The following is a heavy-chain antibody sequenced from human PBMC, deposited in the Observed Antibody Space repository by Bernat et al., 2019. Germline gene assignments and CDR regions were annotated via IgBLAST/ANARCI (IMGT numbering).Heavy chain of an antibody. Sequence: EVQLLESGGGLVQPGGSLRLSCAASGFTFRSYAMSWVRQAPGKGLGWVSAIGNSGASTYYADSVKGRFTISRDNSKNTLYLEMNSLRAEDTAVYYCTASMIVVVELFDYWGQGTLVTVSS. V-gene: IGHV3-23*01. CDR3: TASMIVVVELFDY. D-gene: IGHD3-22*01. CDR2: IGNSGAST. CDR1: GFTFRSYA. J-gene: IGHJ4*02.